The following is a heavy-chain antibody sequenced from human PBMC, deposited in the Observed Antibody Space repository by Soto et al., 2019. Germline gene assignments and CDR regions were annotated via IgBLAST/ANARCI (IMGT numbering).Heavy chain of an antibody. J-gene: IGHJ6*03. CDR1: GGSISSYY. V-gene: IGHV4-59*08. D-gene: IGHD4-17*01. CDR2: IYYSGST. Sequence: TLSLTCTVSGGSISSYYWSWIRQPPGKGLEWIGYIYYSGSTNYNPSLKSRVTISVDTSKNQFSLKLSSVTAADTAVYYCARGAGDPDYYYYYYMDVWGKGTTVTVSS. CDR3: ARGAGDPDYYYYYYMDV.